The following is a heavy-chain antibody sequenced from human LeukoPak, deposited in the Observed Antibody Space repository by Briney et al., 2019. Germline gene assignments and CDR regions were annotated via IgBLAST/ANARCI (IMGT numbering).Heavy chain of an antibody. V-gene: IGHV4-4*07. CDR1: GGSISSYY. J-gene: IGHJ4*02. D-gene: IGHD3-10*01. CDR3: ARVSLRGLINDY. CDR2: IYTSGST. Sequence: SETLSLTCTVSGGSISSYYWSWIRQPAGKGLEWIGRIYTSGSTNYNPSLKSRVTMSVDTSKNQFSLKLSSVTAEDTAVYYCARVSLRGLINDYWGLGTLVTVSS.